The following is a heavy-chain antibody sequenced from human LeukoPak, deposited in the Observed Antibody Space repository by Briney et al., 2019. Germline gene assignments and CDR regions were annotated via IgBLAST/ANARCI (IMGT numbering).Heavy chain of an antibody. CDR3: ARDVMLRGYYYGMDV. J-gene: IGHJ6*02. CDR2: IYYSGSA. Sequence: SETLSLTCTVSGVSVSSGSYYWSWIRQPPGKGLEWIGYIYYSGSANYNPSLKSRVTISVDTSKNQFSLKLSSVTAADTAVYYCARDVMLRGYYYGMDVWGQGTTVTVSS. D-gene: IGHD3-16*01. CDR1: GVSVSSGSYY. V-gene: IGHV4-61*01.